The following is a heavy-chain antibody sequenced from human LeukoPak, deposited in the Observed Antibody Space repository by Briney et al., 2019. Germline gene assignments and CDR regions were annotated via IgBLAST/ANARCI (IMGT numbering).Heavy chain of an antibody. CDR3: ARDPRYCSSTSCYADFDY. J-gene: IGHJ4*02. CDR1: GYTFTSYG. Sequence: ASVKVSCKASGYTFTSYGISWVRQAPGQGLEWMGWISAYNGNTNYAQKLQGRVTMTTDTSTSTAYMELRSLRSDDTAVYYCARDPRYCSSTSCYADFDYWGQGTLVTVSS. V-gene: IGHV1-18*01. D-gene: IGHD2-2*01. CDR2: ISAYNGNT.